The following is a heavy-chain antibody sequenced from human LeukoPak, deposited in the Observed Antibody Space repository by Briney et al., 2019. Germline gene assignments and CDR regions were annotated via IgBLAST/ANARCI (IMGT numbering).Heavy chain of an antibody. D-gene: IGHD3-16*02. CDR2: ISSSSSYI. J-gene: IGHJ4*02. V-gene: IGHV3-21*01. CDR3: ARDRVITFGGVIAPLDY. Sequence: GGSLRLSCAASGFTFSSYSMNWVRQAPGKGLEWVSSISSSSSYIYYADSVKGRFTISRGNAKNSLYLQMNSLRAEDTAVYYCARDRVITFGGVIAPLDYWGQGTLVTVSS. CDR1: GFTFSSYS.